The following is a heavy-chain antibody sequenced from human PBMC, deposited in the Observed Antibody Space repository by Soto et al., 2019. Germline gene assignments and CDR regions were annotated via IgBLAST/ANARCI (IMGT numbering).Heavy chain of an antibody. CDR3: AKWTDTVVEAALAGGAFDI. D-gene: IGHD2-2*01. CDR2: ISASGATT. CDR1: GFSFSTYA. V-gene: IGHV3-23*01. J-gene: IGHJ3*02. Sequence: EVQLLESGGNLVQPGGSLRLSCAASGFSFSTYALTWVRQVPGKGLEWVSGISASGATTYYADSVKGRFTISRDNSKNTVFLHMTSLRAADTALYYCAKWTDTVVEAALAGGAFDIWGQGTTVTVSS.